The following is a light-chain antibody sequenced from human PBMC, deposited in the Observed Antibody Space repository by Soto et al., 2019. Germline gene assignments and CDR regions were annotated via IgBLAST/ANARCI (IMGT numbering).Light chain of an antibody. CDR1: QSVTNN. J-gene: IGKJ2*01. V-gene: IGKV3-15*01. Sequence: EIVMTQSPATLSASPGERATLSCRASQSVTNNLAWYQQKPGQAPRLLIFRASTRATGIPARFSGSGSGTEFTITISSLQSEDFAVYYCQQYNNWPLYTFGQGTKLEIK. CDR2: RAS. CDR3: QQYNNWPLYT.